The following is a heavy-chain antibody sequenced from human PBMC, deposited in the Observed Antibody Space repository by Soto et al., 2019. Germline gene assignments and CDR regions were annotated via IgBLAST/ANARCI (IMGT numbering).Heavy chain of an antibody. CDR3: ASRGYSYGFTPDYFDY. CDR2: IYPGDSDT. J-gene: IGHJ4*02. Sequence: GESLKISCKGSGYSFTSYWIGWVRQMTGKGLEWMWIIYPGDSDTRYSPSFKGQVTISADKSISTAYLQWSSLKASDTAMYYCASRGYSYGFTPDYFDYWGQGTLVTVSS. CDR1: GYSFTSYW. V-gene: IGHV5-51*01. D-gene: IGHD5-18*01.